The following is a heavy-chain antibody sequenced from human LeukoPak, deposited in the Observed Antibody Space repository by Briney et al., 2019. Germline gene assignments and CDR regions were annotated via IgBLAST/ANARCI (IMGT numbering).Heavy chain of an antibody. Sequence: SETLSLTCTVSGGSISSYYWIWIRHPAAKGLEWIGRIYTSGSTNYNPSLTSRVTISVDTSKNQFSLTLSPVTAADTAVYYCARRYYDSSGYWGYYYGMDVWGQGTTVTVSS. J-gene: IGHJ6*02. D-gene: IGHD3-22*01. CDR2: IYTSGST. CDR1: GGSISSYY. V-gene: IGHV4-4*07. CDR3: ARRYYDSSGYWGYYYGMDV.